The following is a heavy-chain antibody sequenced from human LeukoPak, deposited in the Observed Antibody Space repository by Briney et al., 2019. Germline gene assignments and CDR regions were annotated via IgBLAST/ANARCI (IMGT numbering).Heavy chain of an antibody. D-gene: IGHD4-17*01. CDR3: ARGVTTVTTINWFDP. J-gene: IGHJ5*02. CDR2: IYTSGST. V-gene: IGHV4-61*02. Sequence: SETLSLTCTVSGGSISSGSNYWSWIRQPAGKGLEWIGRIYTSGSTNYNPSLKSRVTISVDTSKNQFSLKLSSVTAADTAVYYCARGVTTVTTINWFDPWGQGTLVTVSS. CDR1: GGSISSGSNY.